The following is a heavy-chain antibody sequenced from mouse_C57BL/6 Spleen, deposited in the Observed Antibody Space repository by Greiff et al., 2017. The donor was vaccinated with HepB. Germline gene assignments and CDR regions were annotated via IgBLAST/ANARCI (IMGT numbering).Heavy chain of an antibody. CDR3: TGRVTTVVAPRLYYFDY. D-gene: IGHD1-1*01. J-gene: IGHJ2*01. CDR1: GFTFSNYW. Sequence: EVKVEESGGGLVQPGGSMKLSCVASGFTFSNYWMNWVRQSPEKGLEWVAQIRLKSDNYSTHYAESVKGRFTISRDDSKSSVYLQMNNLRAEDTGIYYCTGRVTTVVAPRLYYFDYWGQGTTLTVSS. V-gene: IGHV6-3*01. CDR2: IRLKSDNYST.